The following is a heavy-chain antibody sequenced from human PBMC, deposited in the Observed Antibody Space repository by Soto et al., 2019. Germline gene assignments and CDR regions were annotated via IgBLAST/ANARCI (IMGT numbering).Heavy chain of an antibody. Sequence: GGSLRLSCAASGFTFSSYAMSWVRQAPGKGLEWVSAISGSGGSTYYADSVKGRFTISRGNSKNTLYLQMNSLRAEDTAVYYCAKXRRVVVTAMFYYYGMDVWGQGTTVTVSS. V-gene: IGHV3-23*01. CDR2: ISGSGGST. CDR1: GFTFSSYA. CDR3: AKXRRVVVTAMFYYYGMDV. D-gene: IGHD2-21*02. J-gene: IGHJ6*02.